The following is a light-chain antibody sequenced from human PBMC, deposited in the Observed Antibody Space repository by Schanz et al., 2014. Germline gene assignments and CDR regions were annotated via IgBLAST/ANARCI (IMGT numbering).Light chain of an antibody. J-gene: IGKJ4*01. CDR2: SAS. Sequence: IQLTQSPSSLSASVGDRVTLTCRASQGISSYLAWYQQKPGKAPNLLIYSASTLQSGVPSRFSGSGSGTDFTLTISNLQPEDFATYYCQQFINYPLTFGGGTKVEIK. V-gene: IGKV1-9*01. CDR1: QGISSY. CDR3: QQFINYPLT.